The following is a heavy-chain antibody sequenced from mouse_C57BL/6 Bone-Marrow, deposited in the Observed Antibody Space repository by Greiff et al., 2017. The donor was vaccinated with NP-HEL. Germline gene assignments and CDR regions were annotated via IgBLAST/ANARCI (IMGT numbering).Heavy chain of an antibody. Sequence: EVQLVESGGGLVKPGGSLKLSCAASGFTFSDYGMHWVRQAPEKGLEWVAYISSGSSTIYYADTVKGRFTIDRDNAKNTLFLQMTSLRSEDTAMYYCARNYGGLYYYAMDYWGQGTSVTVSS. CDR2: ISSGSSTI. J-gene: IGHJ4*01. CDR3: ARNYGGLYYYAMDY. D-gene: IGHD1-1*02. CDR1: GFTFSDYG. V-gene: IGHV5-17*01.